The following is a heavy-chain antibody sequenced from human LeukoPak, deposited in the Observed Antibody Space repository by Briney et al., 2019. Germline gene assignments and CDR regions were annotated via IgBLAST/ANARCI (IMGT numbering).Heavy chain of an antibody. D-gene: IGHD3-10*01. CDR1: GYTFTSHD. Sequence: ASVKVSCKASGYTFTSHDINWVRQATGQGLEWMGWMNPNSGNTGYAQKFQGRVTMTRNTSISTAYMELSSLRSEDTAVYYCARGVRDTMVRGVPLNWGQGTLVTVSS. V-gene: IGHV1-8*01. J-gene: IGHJ4*02. CDR2: MNPNSGNT. CDR3: ARGVRDTMVRGVPLN.